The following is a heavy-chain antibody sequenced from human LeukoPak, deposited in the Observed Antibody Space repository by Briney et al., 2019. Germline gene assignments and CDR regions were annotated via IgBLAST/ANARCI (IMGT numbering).Heavy chain of an antibody. D-gene: IGHD6-13*01. V-gene: IGHV1-2*05. J-gene: IGHJ5*02. Sequence: ASVKVSCKASGYTFTGYYIHWVRQAPGQGLEWLGRISPNSGVPNYAQKFQGRVTMTRDTSVNTVYMELSGLKSDDTGAYYCAREVGYSTSWYGRFDLWGQGTVVTVSS. CDR2: ISPNSGVP. CDR3: AREVGYSTSWYGRFDL. CDR1: GYTFTGYY.